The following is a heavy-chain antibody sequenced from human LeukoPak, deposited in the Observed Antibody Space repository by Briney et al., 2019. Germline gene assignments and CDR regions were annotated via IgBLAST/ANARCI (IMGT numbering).Heavy chain of an antibody. V-gene: IGHV4-4*02. Sequence: PSQTLSLTCAVSGGSISSSNWWSWVRQPPGKGLEWIGEIYHSGSTNYNPSLKSRVTISVDKSKNQFSLKLSSVTAADTAVYYCARGYCSGGSCPTFDYWGQGTLVTVSS. J-gene: IGHJ4*02. CDR2: IYHSGST. D-gene: IGHD2-15*01. CDR1: GGSISSSNW. CDR3: ARGYCSGGSCPTFDY.